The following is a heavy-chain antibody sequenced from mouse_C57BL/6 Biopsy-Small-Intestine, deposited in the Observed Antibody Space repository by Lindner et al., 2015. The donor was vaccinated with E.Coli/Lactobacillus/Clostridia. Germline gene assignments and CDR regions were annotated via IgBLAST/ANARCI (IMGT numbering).Heavy chain of an antibody. Sequence: VQLQESGAELARPGASVKLSCTASGYTFSSYGISWVKQRTGQGLEWIGEIYPRSGNTYYNEKFKDKVTLTADKSSSTAYMQLSTLTSEDSAVYFCYYGDYSYALDYWGQGTSVTVSS. CDR2: IYPRSGNT. CDR1: GYTFSSYG. V-gene: IGHV1-81*01. CDR3: YYGDYSYALDY. J-gene: IGHJ4*01. D-gene: IGHD2-13*01.